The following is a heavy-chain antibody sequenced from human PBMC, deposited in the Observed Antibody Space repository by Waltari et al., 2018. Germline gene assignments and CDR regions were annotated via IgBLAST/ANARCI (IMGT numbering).Heavy chain of an antibody. CDR3: AREQSFTIFGVVIGGANI. D-gene: IGHD3-3*01. CDR2: IKQEGSEK. CDR1: GFTFSSYW. Sequence: EVQLVESGGGLVQPGGSLRLSCAASGFTFSSYWMSWVRQAPGKGLEWVANIKQEGSEKYYVDSVKGRFTISRDNAKNSLYLQMNSLRAEDTAVYYCAREQSFTIFGVVIGGANIWGQGTMVTVSS. V-gene: IGHV3-7*01. J-gene: IGHJ3*02.